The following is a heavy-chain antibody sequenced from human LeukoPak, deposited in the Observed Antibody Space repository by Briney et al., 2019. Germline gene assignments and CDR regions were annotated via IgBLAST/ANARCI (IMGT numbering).Heavy chain of an antibody. CDR1: GSTFDDYA. Sequence: GGSLRLSCAASGSTFDDYAMHWVRQAPGKGLEWVSGISWNSGSIGYADSVKGRFTISRDNAKNSLYLQVNSLRAEDMALYYCAKGIYYDSTPGFDYWGQGTLVTVSS. D-gene: IGHD3-22*01. CDR3: AKGIYYDSTPGFDY. J-gene: IGHJ4*02. CDR2: ISWNSGSI. V-gene: IGHV3-9*03.